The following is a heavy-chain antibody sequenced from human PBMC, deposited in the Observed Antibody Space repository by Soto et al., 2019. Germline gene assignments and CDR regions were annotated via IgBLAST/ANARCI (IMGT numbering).Heavy chain of an antibody. D-gene: IGHD4-17*01. CDR1: GGSISNYY. Sequence: QVQLQESGPGLVKPSETLSLTCTVSGGSISNYYWSWIRQPAGKGLEWIGRIYISGSTNYNPSLKSRVTMSVDTSKNQFSLKLSSVTAADTAVDYCARASTTVTTVWFDPWGQGTLVTVSS. CDR3: ARASTTVTTVWFDP. V-gene: IGHV4-4*07. CDR2: IYISGST. J-gene: IGHJ5*02.